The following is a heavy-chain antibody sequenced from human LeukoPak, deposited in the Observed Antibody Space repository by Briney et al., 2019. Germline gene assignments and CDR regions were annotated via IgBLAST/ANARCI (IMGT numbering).Heavy chain of an antibody. CDR2: IYYSGST. V-gene: IGHV4-39*01. CDR1: GGSISSSDYY. J-gene: IGHJ5*02. Sequence: SETLSLTCTVSGGSISSSDYYWGWVRQPPGKGLEWLVSIYYSGSTYYNPSLKSRVTISVDTSKNQFSLKLSSVTAADTAVYYCARQRQYQLLLGWFDPWGQGTLVTVSS. CDR3: ARQRQYQLLLGWFDP. D-gene: IGHD2-2*01.